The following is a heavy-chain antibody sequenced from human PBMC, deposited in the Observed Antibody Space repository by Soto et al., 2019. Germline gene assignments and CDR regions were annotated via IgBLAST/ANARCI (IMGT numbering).Heavy chain of an antibody. J-gene: IGHJ4*02. D-gene: IGHD6-19*01. V-gene: IGHV3-74*01. CDR2: INSDGSST. Sequence: PGGSLRLSCAASGFTFSSYWMHWVRQAPGKGLVWVSRINSDGSSTSYADSVKGRFTISRDNAKNTLYLQMNSLRAEDTAVYYCAAPYSSGWYPVDYWDQGTLVTVSS. CDR3: AAPYSSGWYPVDY. CDR1: GFTFSSYW.